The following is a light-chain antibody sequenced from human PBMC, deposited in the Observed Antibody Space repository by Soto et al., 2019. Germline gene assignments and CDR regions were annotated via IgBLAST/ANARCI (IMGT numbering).Light chain of an antibody. CDR2: AAS. Sequence: IQMTQSPSSLSASVGDRVTITCRASRYIRSDLSWYQQRPGQAPKVLIYAASSLQSGVPSRFSGSGSGTDFTLTISSLQPEDFAVYYCQQYNDWPLTFGGGTKVDIK. CDR3: QQYNDWPLT. V-gene: IGKV1-6*01. CDR1: RYIRSD. J-gene: IGKJ4*01.